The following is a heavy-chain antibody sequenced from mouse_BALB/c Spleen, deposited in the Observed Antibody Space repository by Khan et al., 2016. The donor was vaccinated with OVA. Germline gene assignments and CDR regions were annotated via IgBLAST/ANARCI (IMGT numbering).Heavy chain of an antibody. V-gene: IGHV1S136*01. J-gene: IGHJ2*01. CDR3: ARNYRDDVYFDY. CDR2: IYSYNDDT. Sequence: EVQLQESGPELVKPGASVKMSCKASGYTFTSYVMHWVRQKPGQGLEWIGYIYSYNDDTKYNVTIKGKATLTADTSSSPAYMELSSLTSEDSAVYYCARNYRDDVYFDYWGQGTTLTVSS. D-gene: IGHD2-14*01. CDR1: GYTFTSYV.